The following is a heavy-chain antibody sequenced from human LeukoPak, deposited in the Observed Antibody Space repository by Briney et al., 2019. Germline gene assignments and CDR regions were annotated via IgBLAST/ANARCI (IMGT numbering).Heavy chain of an antibody. CDR1: GYSFTNYW. CDR3: ARLGGGYYGSGSPGDY. J-gene: IGHJ4*02. CDR2: IYPGDSDT. D-gene: IGHD3-10*01. V-gene: IGHV5-51*01. Sequence: GESLKISCKGSGYSFTNYWIGWVRQMPGKGLEWMGIIYPGDSDTRYNPSFQGQVTISADKSISTAYLQWSSLKASDTAMYYCARLGGGYYGSGSPGDYWGQGTLVTVSS.